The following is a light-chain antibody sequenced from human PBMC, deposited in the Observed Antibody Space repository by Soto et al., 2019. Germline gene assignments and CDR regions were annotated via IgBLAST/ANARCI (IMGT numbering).Light chain of an antibody. J-gene: IGLJ2*01. CDR3: QSYDSLLDVV. CDR2: GNS. Sequence: QSVLTQPPSVSGAPGQRVTISCTGSSSNIGAGYDVHWYQQLPGTAPKLLIYGNSNRPSGVPDRFSGSKSGTSASLAITGLQAEDEADYYCQSYDSLLDVVFGGGTKLAVL. V-gene: IGLV1-40*01. CDR1: SSNIGAGYD.